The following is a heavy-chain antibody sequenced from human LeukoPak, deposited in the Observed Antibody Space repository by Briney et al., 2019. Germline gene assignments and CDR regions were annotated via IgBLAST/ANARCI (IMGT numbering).Heavy chain of an antibody. D-gene: IGHD5-24*01. J-gene: IGHJ4*02. V-gene: IGHV3-23*01. CDR1: GFSFSSYA. CDR3: ARDGSWGWAQYDH. Sequence: GGSLRLSCAVSGFSFSSYAMGWGRQAPGKGVEWVAGITYNGDDRNYADSVKGRFTISIDNSKSTLDLQMNSLRAEDTALYYCARDGSWGWAQYDHWGQGILVTVSS. CDR2: ITYNGDDR.